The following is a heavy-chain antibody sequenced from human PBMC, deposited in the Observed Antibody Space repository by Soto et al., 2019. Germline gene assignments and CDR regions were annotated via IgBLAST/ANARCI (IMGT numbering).Heavy chain of an antibody. V-gene: IGHV1-2*02. J-gene: IGHJ6*02. CDR3: ARDWLVVVAATPKGYYGMDV. CDR1: GYTFTGYY. Sequence: ASVKVSCKASGYTFTGYYMHWVRQAPGQGLEWMGWINPNSGGTNYAQKFQGRVTMTRDTSISTAYMELSRLRSDDTAVYYCARDWLVVVAATPKGYYGMDVWGQGTTVTVSS. CDR2: INPNSGGT. D-gene: IGHD2-15*01.